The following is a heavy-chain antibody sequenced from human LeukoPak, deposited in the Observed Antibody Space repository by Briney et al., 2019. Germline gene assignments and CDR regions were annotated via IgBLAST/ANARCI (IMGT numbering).Heavy chain of an antibody. D-gene: IGHD2-2*01. Sequence: ASVKVSCKASGGTFSSYATSWVRQAPGQGLEWMGGIIPIFGTANYAQKFQGRVTITADESTSTAYMELSSLRSEDTAVYYCARERYCSSTSCYPFDYWGQGTLVTVSS. J-gene: IGHJ4*02. CDR3: ARERYCSSTSCYPFDY. CDR1: GGTFSSYA. V-gene: IGHV1-69*01. CDR2: IIPIFGTA.